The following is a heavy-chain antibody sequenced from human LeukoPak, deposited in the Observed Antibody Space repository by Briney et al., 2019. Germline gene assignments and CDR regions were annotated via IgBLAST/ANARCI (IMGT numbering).Heavy chain of an antibody. J-gene: IGHJ5*02. CDR1: GYTFTSYG. CDR2: MSAYNGNT. V-gene: IGHV1-18*01. D-gene: IGHD1-26*01. CDR3: ARVRWELLGWFDP. Sequence: ASVKVSCTASGYTFTSYGISWVRQGPGQGLEWMGWMSAYNGNTNYAQKLQGRVTMTTDTSTSTAYMELRSLRSDDTAVYYCARVRWELLGWFDPWGQGTLVTVSS.